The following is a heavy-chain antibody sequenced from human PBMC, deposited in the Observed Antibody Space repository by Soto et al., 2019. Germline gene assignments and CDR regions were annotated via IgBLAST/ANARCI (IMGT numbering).Heavy chain of an antibody. J-gene: IGHJ4*02. Sequence: ASVKVSCKASGGTFSSYAISWVRQAPGQGLEWMGGIIPNSGNTGYAQKFQGRVTMTRNTSISTAYMELSSLRSEDTAVYYCARGLKNWNYEGWNYWGQGTLVTVSS. V-gene: IGHV1-8*02. CDR3: ARGLKNWNYEGWNY. D-gene: IGHD1-7*01. CDR1: GGTFSSYA. CDR2: IIPNSGNT.